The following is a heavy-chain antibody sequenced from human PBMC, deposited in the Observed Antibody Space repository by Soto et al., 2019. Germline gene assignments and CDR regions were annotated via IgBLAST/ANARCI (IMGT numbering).Heavy chain of an antibody. CDR1: GFTFSSYG. J-gene: IGHJ3*02. CDR2: IWYDGSNK. D-gene: IGHD1-7*01. Sequence: GGSLRLSCAASGFTFSSYGMHWVRQAPGKGLEWVAVIWYDGSNKYYADSVKGRFTISRDNSKNTLYLQMNSLRAEDTDLYYGARVPGTGELSFDIWGQGTMVTVSS. CDR3: ARVPGTGELSFDI. V-gene: IGHV3-33*08.